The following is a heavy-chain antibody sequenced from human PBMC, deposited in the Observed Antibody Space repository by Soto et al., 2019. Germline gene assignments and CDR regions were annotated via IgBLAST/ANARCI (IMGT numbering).Heavy chain of an antibody. Sequence: GGSLRLSCAASGFTFSSYAMHRVRQAPGKGLEWVAVISYDGSNKYYADSVKGRFTISRDNSKNTLYLQMNSLRAEDTAVYYCARDRPYYYDTSGYYYGPFGYWGQGTLVTVYS. J-gene: IGHJ4*02. V-gene: IGHV3-30-3*01. CDR3: ARDRPYYYDTSGYYYGPFGY. CDR1: GFTFSSYA. D-gene: IGHD3-22*01. CDR2: ISYDGSNK.